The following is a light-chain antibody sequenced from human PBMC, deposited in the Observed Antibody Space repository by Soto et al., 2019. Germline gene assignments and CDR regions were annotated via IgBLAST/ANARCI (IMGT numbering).Light chain of an antibody. V-gene: IGLV2-14*01. Sequence: QSALTQPASGSGSPGQSSTISCTGTSSDVGGYNYVSWYQQHPGKAPKLMIYDVSNRPSGVSNRFSGSKSGNTASLTISGLQAEDEADYYCSSYTSSSTNYVFGTGTRSPS. CDR3: SSYTSSSTNYV. CDR2: DVS. J-gene: IGLJ1*01. CDR1: SSDVGGYNY.